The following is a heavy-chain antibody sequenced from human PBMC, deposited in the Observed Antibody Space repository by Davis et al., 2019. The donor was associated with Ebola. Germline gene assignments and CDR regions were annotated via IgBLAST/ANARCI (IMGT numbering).Heavy chain of an antibody. CDR2: IYYSGST. J-gene: IGHJ4*02. V-gene: IGHV4-34*01. CDR3: ARSYYDFWSGYPFDY. D-gene: IGHD3-3*01. Sequence: SETLSLTCAVYGGSFSGYYWRWIRQPPGKGLEWIGSIYYSGSTYYNPSLKSRVTISVDTSKNQFSLKLSSVTAADTAVYYCARSYYDFWSGYPFDYWGQGTLVTVSS. CDR1: GGSFSGYY.